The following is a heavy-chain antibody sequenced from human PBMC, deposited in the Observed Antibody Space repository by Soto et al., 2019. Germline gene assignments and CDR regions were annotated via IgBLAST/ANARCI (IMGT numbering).Heavy chain of an antibody. CDR3: ARLYPPLRGSSWLDY. D-gene: IGHD6-13*01. J-gene: IGHJ4*02. CDR1: GGSFSGPY. V-gene: IGHV4-34*01. CDR2: INHSGYT. Sequence: SETLSLTCAVNGGSFSGPYWSWIRQPPGKGLEWIGEINHSGYTNYNPSLKSRVTISIDTSKNQFSLKLSSVTAADTAVYYCARLYPPLRGSSWLDYWGQGTLVTVSS.